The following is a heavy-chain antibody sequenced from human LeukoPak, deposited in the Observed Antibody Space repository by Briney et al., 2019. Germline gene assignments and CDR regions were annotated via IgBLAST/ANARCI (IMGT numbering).Heavy chain of an antibody. D-gene: IGHD3-3*01. J-gene: IGHJ4*02. CDR3: ARRWSGYYFDY. Sequence: SETLSLTCGVSGYSISSAYYWGWIRQPPGKGLEWIGSIYHSGSTYYNPSLKSRVTISVDTSKNQFSLKLSSVTAADTAVYYCARRWSGYYFDYWGQGTLVTVS. V-gene: IGHV4-38-2*01. CDR1: GYSISSAYY. CDR2: IYHSGST.